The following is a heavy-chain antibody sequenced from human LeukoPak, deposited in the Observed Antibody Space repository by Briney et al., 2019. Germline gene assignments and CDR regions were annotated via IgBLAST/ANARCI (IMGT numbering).Heavy chain of an antibody. Sequence: KTSETLSLTCTVSGGSISSYYWSWIRQPPGKGLEWVGYIYYSGSANYNPSLKSRVTISVDTSKNQFSLKLSSVTAADTAVYYCARAALTGYYFPFDYWGQGTLVTVSS. CDR2: IYYSGSA. D-gene: IGHD3-9*01. J-gene: IGHJ4*02. CDR1: GGSISSYY. V-gene: IGHV4-59*01. CDR3: ARAALTGYYFPFDY.